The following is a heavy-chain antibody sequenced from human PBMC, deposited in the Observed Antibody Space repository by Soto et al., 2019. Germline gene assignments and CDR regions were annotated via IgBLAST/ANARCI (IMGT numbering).Heavy chain of an antibody. CDR2: ISSSSSTI. D-gene: IGHD3-3*01. V-gene: IGHV3-48*02. CDR1: GFTFSSYS. J-gene: IGHJ6*02. Sequence: EVQLVESGGGLVQPGGSLRLSCAASGFTFSSYSMNWVRQAPGKGLEWVPYISSSSSTIYYADSVKGRFTISRDNAKNSLYLQMNSLRDEDTAVYYCARDSSPSRYDFWSGYIYGMDVWGQGTTVTVSS. CDR3: ARDSSPSRYDFWSGYIYGMDV.